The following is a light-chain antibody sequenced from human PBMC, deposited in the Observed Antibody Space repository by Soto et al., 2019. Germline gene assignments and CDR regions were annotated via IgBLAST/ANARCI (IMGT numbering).Light chain of an antibody. V-gene: IGKV3-11*01. CDR2: DAS. Sequence: EIVLTQSPATLSLSPGERATLSCRASQSLSSYLAWYQQKPGQAPRLLIYDASNRATGIPARFSGSGSGTDFTLTISXLEPEDFAVYYCQQRSNWLTFGGGTKVDIK. J-gene: IGKJ4*01. CDR3: QQRSNWLT. CDR1: QSLSSY.